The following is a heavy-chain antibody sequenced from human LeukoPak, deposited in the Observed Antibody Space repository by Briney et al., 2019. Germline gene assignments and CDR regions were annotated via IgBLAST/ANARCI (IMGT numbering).Heavy chain of an antibody. V-gene: IGHV3-23*01. D-gene: IGHD3-10*02. Sequence: GGSLRLSCAASGFTLSSYAMSWVRQAPGKGLEWVSAISGTGNTYHADSVKGRFTISRDSSKNTLFLQMNRLRPKDAAVYYCAELGITMIGGVWGKGTTVTISS. CDR3: AELGITMIGGV. J-gene: IGHJ6*04. CDR2: ISGTGNT. CDR1: GFTLSSYA.